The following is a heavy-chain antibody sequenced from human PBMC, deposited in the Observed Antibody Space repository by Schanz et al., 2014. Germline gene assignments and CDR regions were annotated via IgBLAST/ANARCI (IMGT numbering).Heavy chain of an antibody. V-gene: IGHV3-33*01. CDR3: ARANYRRKINFDY. Sequence: QAQLMESGGGVVQPGTSLILSCSVSGFSLNTYGIHWFRQPAGKGLEWVAVIWNNGVTKYYADSVRGRFTISRDNAKKTLSLQMISLRAEDTAVYYCARANYRRKINFDYWGRGPLVTVSS. CDR2: IWNNGVTK. CDR1: GFSLNTYG. D-gene: IGHD3-10*01. J-gene: IGHJ4*02.